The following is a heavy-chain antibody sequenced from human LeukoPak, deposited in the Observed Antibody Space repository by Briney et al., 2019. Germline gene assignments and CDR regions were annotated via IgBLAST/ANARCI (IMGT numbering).Heavy chain of an antibody. Sequence: GGSLRLSCATSGFTFSSYWMSWVRQAPGKGLEWVANIKQDGSEKYYVDSVKGRFTISRDNAKNSLYLQMNSLRAEDTAVYYCVHMVRGVRGLTNWFDPWGQGTLVTVSS. V-gene: IGHV3-7*01. CDR3: VHMVRGVRGLTNWFDP. CDR2: IKQDGSEK. J-gene: IGHJ5*02. CDR1: GFTFSSYW. D-gene: IGHD3-10*01.